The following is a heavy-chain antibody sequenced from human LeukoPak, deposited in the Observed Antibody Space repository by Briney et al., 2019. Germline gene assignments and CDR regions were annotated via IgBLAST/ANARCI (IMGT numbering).Heavy chain of an antibody. V-gene: IGHV3-9*01. CDR2: ISWNSGSI. CDR1: GFIFNNYA. CDR3: ARAAYGDPHFDY. J-gene: IGHJ4*02. D-gene: IGHD4-17*01. Sequence: GRSLRLSCAGSGFIFNNYAMHWVRQPPGKGLEWVSGISWNSGSIDYADSVKGRFTISRDNAKNSLYLQMNSPRAEDTAVYYCARAAYGDPHFDYWGQGTLVTVSS.